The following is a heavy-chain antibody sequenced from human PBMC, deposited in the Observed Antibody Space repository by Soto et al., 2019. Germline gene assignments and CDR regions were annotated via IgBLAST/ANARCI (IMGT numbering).Heavy chain of an antibody. J-gene: IGHJ5*02. CDR1: GGTFSSYS. V-gene: IGHV1-69*13. CDR2: IIPIFGTA. D-gene: IGHD3-9*01. Sequence: SVNVSCKSSGGTFSSYSISWVRQAPGQGLEWMGGIIPIFGTANYAQKFQGRVTITADESTSTAYMELSSLRSEDTAVYYCAREHRIYDILTGSINWFDPWGQGTLVTVSS. CDR3: AREHRIYDILTGSINWFDP.